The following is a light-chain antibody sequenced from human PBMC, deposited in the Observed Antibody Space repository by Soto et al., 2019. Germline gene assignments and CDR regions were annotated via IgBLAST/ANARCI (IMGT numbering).Light chain of an antibody. CDR3: QQTYNRFWA. V-gene: IGKV1-39*01. J-gene: IGKJ1*01. CDR2: DTS. Sequence: QMTQSPSSLSASIGDTVTITCRASQATASSVSWFHQRPGRAPKLLIYDTSKLHSGVPARFAGSGSGTVFTLIISSLQREDSGTYYCQQTYNRFWAFGQGTKVEIK. CDR1: QATASS.